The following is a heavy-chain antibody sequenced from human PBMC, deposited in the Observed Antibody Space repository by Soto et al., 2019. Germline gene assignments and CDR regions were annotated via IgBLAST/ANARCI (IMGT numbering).Heavy chain of an antibody. CDR3: ARDPFEAGQRYYFDY. D-gene: IGHD3-9*01. Sequence: GGSLRLSCAASGFTFSSYWMSWVRQAPGKGLEWVANIKQDGSEKYYVDSVKGRFTISRDNAKNSLYLQMNSLRAEDTAVYYCARDPFEAGQRYYFDYWGQGTLVTVSS. CDR1: GFTFSSYW. J-gene: IGHJ4*02. CDR2: IKQDGSEK. V-gene: IGHV3-7*03.